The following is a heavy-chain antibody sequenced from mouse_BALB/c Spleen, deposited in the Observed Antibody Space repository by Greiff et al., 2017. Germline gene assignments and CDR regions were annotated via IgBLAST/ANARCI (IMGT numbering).Heavy chain of an antibody. CDR2: IYPSDSYT. V-gene: IGHV1-69*02. Sequence: QVQLQQPGAELVRPGASVKLSCKASGYTFTSYWINWVKQRPGQGLEWIGNIYPSDSYTNYNQKFKDKATLTVDKSASTAYMQLSSPTSEDSAVYYCARWVPYDGYDYWGQGTTLTVSS. CDR3: ARWVPYDGYDY. CDR1: GYTFTSYW. D-gene: IGHD2-3*01. J-gene: IGHJ2*01.